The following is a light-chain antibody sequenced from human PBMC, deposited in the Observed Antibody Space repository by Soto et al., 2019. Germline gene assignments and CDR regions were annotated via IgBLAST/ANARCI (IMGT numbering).Light chain of an antibody. Sequence: EIVMTQSPATLSVSPGERATLSCRASQSVSSNLAWYQQKPGQAPRLLIYGASTRATGIPARFSGSGSGTEFTLTISSLQSEDFALYYCQQYKNWPPYTFGHGTKLVIK. CDR2: GAS. CDR3: QQYKNWPPYT. J-gene: IGKJ2*01. CDR1: QSVSSN. V-gene: IGKV3-15*01.